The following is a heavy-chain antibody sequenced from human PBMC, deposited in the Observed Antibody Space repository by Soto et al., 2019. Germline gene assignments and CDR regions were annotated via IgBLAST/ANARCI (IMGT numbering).Heavy chain of an antibody. CDR1: VDSITTYY. V-gene: IGHV4-4*07. CDR2: IDASGNT. Sequence: SATLFLTCTVSVDSITTYYWSWIRQPAGKGLEWIGRIDASGNTNYNPSLNSRVTMSIDTSKKQFSLKLTSVTAADTAIYYCARFCNNWLQTEGMDVCGQRTTDIFS. J-gene: IGHJ6*02. CDR3: ARFCNNWLQTEGMDV. D-gene: IGHD1-1*01.